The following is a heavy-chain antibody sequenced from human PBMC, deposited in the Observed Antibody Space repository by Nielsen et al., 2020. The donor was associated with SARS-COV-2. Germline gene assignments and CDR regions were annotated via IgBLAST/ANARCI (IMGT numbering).Heavy chain of an antibody. CDR1: GFTFSSYA. Sequence: GESLKISCAASGFTFSSYAMSWVRQAPGKGLEWVSGISASGGSTFYADSVKGRFTISRDNSKNTLYVQMNSLRAEDTAVYYCAKPSDYARTKYYDGMDVWGQGTSVTASS. J-gene: IGHJ6*02. CDR3: AKPSDYARTKYYDGMDV. V-gene: IGHV3-23*01. D-gene: IGHD4-17*01. CDR2: ISASGGST.